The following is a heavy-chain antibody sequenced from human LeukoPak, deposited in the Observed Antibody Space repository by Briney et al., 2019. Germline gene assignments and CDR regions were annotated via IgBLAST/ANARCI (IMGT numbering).Heavy chain of an antibody. Sequence: GGSLTLSCAASGFTFSSYCMHWIRHAPGKGLVWVSRIHSDGIGTSYADSEGRRFTISRDNAKNTVYLQMNSVRAEDTAVYYCARDQGSFDYWGQGTLVTVSS. CDR3: ARDQGSFDY. CDR1: GFTFSSYC. V-gene: IGHV3-74*01. CDR2: IHSDGIGT. J-gene: IGHJ4*02.